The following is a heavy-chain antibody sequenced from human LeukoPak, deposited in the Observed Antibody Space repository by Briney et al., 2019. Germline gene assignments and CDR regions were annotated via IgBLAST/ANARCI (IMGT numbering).Heavy chain of an antibody. CDR2: TSGNGAKT. V-gene: IGHV3-23*01. Sequence: GGSLRLSCAASGFSFSTFALSWVRQSPVRGREWVAATSGNGAKTFYADSVKGRFTISRDNSKNTLYLQMTSLRVGDAAVYYCVKDLAYAFDKWGQGTLVTVSS. J-gene: IGHJ4*02. D-gene: IGHD3-3*02. CDR1: GFSFSTFA. CDR3: VKDLAYAFDK.